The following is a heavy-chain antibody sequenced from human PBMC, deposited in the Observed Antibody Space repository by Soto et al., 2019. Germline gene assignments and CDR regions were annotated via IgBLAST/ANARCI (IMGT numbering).Heavy chain of an antibody. J-gene: IGHJ3*02. Sequence: QVQLEQSGAEVKKPGSSVKVSCKASGGTLSDHGVAWLRQAPGQGLEWMVGTIPVFNTAKYAQKFQGRVTVTADKFTNIAYMELSSLRSEDTAFYFCARGVYGSGNYYTGPSAFDIWGQGTMVIVYS. V-gene: IGHV1-69*06. CDR3: ARGVYGSGNYYTGPSAFDI. CDR1: GGTLSDHG. CDR2: TIPVFNTA. D-gene: IGHD3-10*01.